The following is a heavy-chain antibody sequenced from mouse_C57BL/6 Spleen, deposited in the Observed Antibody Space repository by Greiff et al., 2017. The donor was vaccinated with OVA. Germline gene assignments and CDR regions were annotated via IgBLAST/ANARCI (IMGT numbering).Heavy chain of an antibody. V-gene: IGHV5-4*01. CDR1: GFTFSSYA. D-gene: IGHD1-1*01. Sequence: EVKVEESGGGLVKPGGSLKLSCAASGFTFSSYAMSWVRQTPEKRLEWVATISDGGSYTYYPDNVKGRFTISRDNAKNNLYLQMSHLKSEDTAMYYCARDYYYWPDWGQGTTLTVSS. CDR2: ISDGGSYT. J-gene: IGHJ2*01. CDR3: ARDYYYWPD.